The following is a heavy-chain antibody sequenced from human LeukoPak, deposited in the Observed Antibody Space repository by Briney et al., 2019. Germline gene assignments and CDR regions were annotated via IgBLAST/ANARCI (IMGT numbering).Heavy chain of an antibody. Sequence: PQTLSLTCTVSGGSLSSGDYYWGWIRQPPGKGLEWFGYIYYSGSTYYNPSLKSRVTISVDTSKNQFSLKLSSVTAADTAVYYCASDYYDSSGYAFDYWGQGTLVTVSS. CDR2: IYYSGST. CDR1: GGSLSSGDYY. J-gene: IGHJ4*02. V-gene: IGHV4-30-4*01. CDR3: ASDYYDSSGYAFDY. D-gene: IGHD3-22*01.